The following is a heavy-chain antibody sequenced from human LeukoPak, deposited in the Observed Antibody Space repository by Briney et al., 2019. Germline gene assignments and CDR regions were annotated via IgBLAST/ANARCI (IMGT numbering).Heavy chain of an antibody. CDR2: IKSKTDGGTT. J-gene: IGHJ5*02. CDR3: TTDRKADYS. D-gene: IGHD4/OR15-4a*01. CDR1: GFTFNNAW. V-gene: IGHV3-15*01. Sequence: GGSLRLSCAASGFTFNNAWMSWVRQAPGKGLEWVSHIKSKTDGGTTDYAAPVKGRFTISRDDSKNTLYLQMNSLKTEDTAVYYCTTDRKADYSWGQGTLVTVSS.